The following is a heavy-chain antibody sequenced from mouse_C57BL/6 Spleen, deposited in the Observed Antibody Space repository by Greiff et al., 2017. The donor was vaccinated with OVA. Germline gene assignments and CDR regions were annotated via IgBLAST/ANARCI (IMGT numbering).Heavy chain of an antibody. CDR3: ERFYYGNSYDAMDY. V-gene: IGHV1-55*01. Sequence: VQLQQPGAELVKPGASVKMSCKASGYTFTSYWITWVKQRPGQGLEWIGVIYPGSGSTNYNEKFKSKATLTVDTSSSTAYMQLSSLTSEDSAVDYCERFYYGNSYDAMDYWGQGTSVTVSS. CDR2: IYPGSGST. CDR1: GYTFTSYW. D-gene: IGHD1-1*01. J-gene: IGHJ4*01.